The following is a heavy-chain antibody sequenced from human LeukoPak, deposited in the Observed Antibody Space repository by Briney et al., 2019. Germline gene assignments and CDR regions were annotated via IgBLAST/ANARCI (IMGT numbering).Heavy chain of an antibody. CDR2: IIPIFGTA. D-gene: IGHD5-18*01. CDR1: GGTFSSYA. Sequence: SVKVSCKASGGTFSSYAISWVRQAPGQGLEWMGGIIPIFGTANYAQKFQGRVTITTDESTSTAYMELSSLRSDDTAVYYCARDYRGYSYGPYYYYYYGMDVWGQGTTVTVSS. J-gene: IGHJ6*02. CDR3: ARDYRGYSYGPYYYYYYGMDV. V-gene: IGHV1-69*05.